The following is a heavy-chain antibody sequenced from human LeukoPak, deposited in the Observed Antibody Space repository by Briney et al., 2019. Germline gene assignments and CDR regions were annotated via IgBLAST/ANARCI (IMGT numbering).Heavy chain of an antibody. CDR2: INPSGGST. J-gene: IGHJ4*02. CDR3: ARDRQEYYYDSSGYLDY. D-gene: IGHD3-22*01. Sequence: ASVKVSCKASGYTFTSYYMHWVRQAPGQGLEWMGIINPSGGSTSYAQKFQGRVTMTRDMSTSTVYMELSSLRSEDTAVYYCARDRQEYYYDSSGYLDYWGQGTLVTVSS. CDR1: GYTFTSYY. V-gene: IGHV1-46*01.